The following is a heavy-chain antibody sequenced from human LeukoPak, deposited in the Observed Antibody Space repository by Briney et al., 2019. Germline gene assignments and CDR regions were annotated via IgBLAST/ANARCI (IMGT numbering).Heavy chain of an antibody. CDR3: ARELGCSGGSCYSPYFDY. J-gene: IGHJ4*02. Sequence: GGSLRLSCAASGFTFDDYGMSWVRQAPGKGLEWVSGINWNGGSTGYADSVKGRFTISRDNAKNSLYLQMNSLRAEDTALYYCARELGCSGGSCYSPYFDYWGQGTLVTVPS. CDR2: INWNGGST. CDR1: GFTFDDYG. D-gene: IGHD2-15*01. V-gene: IGHV3-20*04.